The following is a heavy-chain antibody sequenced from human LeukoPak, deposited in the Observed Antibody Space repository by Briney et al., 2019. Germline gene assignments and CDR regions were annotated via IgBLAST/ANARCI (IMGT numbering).Heavy chain of an antibody. CDR2: ISFDGSYK. V-gene: IGHV3-30*18. CDR3: AKGADDYYYYGMDV. J-gene: IGHJ6*02. Sequence: GGSLRLSCAASGFTFSSYGMHWVRQAPGKGLEWVAVISFDGSYKYYADSVKGRFTISRDNSKNTLYLQMNSLRAEDTAVYYCAKGADDYYYYGMDVWAKGPRSPSP. CDR1: GFTFSSYG.